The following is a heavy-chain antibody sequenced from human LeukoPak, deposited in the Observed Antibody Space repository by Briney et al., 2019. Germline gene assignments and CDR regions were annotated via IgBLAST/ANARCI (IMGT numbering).Heavy chain of an antibody. CDR3: ASCPHHLSLTGDIKGAFDI. Sequence: SETLSLTCAVYGGSFSGYYWSWIRQPPGKGLEWIGEINDSGSTNYNPSLKSRVTISVDTSKNQFSLELSSVTAADTAVYYCASCPHHLSLTGDIKGAFDIWGQGTMVTVSS. CDR1: GGSFSGYY. V-gene: IGHV4-34*01. D-gene: IGHD7-27*01. CDR2: INDSGST. J-gene: IGHJ3*02.